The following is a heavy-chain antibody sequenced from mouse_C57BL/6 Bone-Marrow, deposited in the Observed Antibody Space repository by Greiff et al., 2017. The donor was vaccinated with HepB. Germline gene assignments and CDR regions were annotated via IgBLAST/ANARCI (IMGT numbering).Heavy chain of an antibody. D-gene: IGHD1-1*01. V-gene: IGHV1-26*01. J-gene: IGHJ3*01. CDR1: GYTFTDYY. CDR2: INHNNGGT. Sequence: VQLQQSGPELVKPGASVKISCKASGYTFTDYYMNWVKQSHGKSLEWIGDINHNNGGTSYNQKFKGKATLTVDKSSSTAYMELRSLTSEDSAVYYCASTTGLAGTPAWFAYWDQGTLVTVSA. CDR3: ASTTGLAGTPAWFAY.